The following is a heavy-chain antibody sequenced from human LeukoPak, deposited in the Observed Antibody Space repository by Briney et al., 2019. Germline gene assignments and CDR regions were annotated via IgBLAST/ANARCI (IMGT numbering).Heavy chain of an antibody. V-gene: IGHV3-11*01. CDR3: ARDSAHDYGNYIDYYYGMDV. D-gene: IGHD4-11*01. Sequence: PGGSLRLSCAASGFTFSDYYMSWIRQAPGKGLEWVSYISSSGSTIYYADSVKGRFTISRDNAKNLLYLQMNSLRAEDTAVYYCARDSAHDYGNYIDYYYGMDVWGQGTTVTVSS. CDR1: GFTFSDYY. J-gene: IGHJ6*02. CDR2: ISSSGSTI.